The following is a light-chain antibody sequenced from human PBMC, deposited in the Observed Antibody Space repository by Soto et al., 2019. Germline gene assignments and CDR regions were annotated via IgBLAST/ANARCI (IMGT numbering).Light chain of an antibody. V-gene: IGKV3-11*01. CDR1: QSVSSY. CDR3: QQRSTWPLT. J-gene: IGKJ4*01. CDR2: DAS. Sequence: EIVLTQSPATLSLSPGERATLSCRASQSVSSYLAWYQQKPGQAPRLLIHDASNRATGIPARFSGSGSGTDFTLTISSLEPEDFAVYYCQQRSTWPLTFGGGTKVDMK.